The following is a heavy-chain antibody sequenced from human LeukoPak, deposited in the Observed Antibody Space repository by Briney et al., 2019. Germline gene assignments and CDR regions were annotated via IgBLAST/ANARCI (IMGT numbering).Heavy chain of an antibody. Sequence: SETLSLTCTVSGVSISNYYWSWIRQPPGKGLEWIGYIYYSGSTNYNPSLKSRVTISVDRTKNHFSLKLSSVTAADTAVYYCARVGGITGTGIDYYYYMDVWGKGTTVTVSS. V-gene: IGHV4-59*08. CDR2: IYYSGST. J-gene: IGHJ6*03. CDR3: ARVGGITGTGIDYYYYMDV. CDR1: GVSISNYY. D-gene: IGHD1-7*01.